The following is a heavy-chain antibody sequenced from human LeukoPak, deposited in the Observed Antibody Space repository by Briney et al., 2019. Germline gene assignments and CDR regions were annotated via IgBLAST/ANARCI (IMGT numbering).Heavy chain of an antibody. D-gene: IGHD3-16*02. CDR3: ARDYDYVWGSYRSRDAFDI. CDR2: TYYRSKWYN. Sequence: SQTLSLTCAISGDSVSSNSAAWNWIRQSPSRGLEWLGRTYYRSKWYNDYAVSVKSRITINPDTSKNQFSLQLNSVTPEDTAVYYCARDYDYVWGSYRSRDAFDIWGQGTMVTVSS. J-gene: IGHJ3*02. V-gene: IGHV6-1*01. CDR1: GDSVSSNSAA.